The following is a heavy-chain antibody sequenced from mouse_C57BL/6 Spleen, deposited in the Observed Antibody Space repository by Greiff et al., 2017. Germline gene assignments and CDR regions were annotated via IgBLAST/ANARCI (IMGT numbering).Heavy chain of an antibody. CDR3: ARGKFYSNYVGYYAMDY. CDR2: IDPSDSET. J-gene: IGHJ4*01. Sequence: QVQLQQPGAELVRPGSSVKLSCKASGYTFTSYWMHWVKQRPIQGLEWIGNIDPSDSETHYNQKFKDKATLTVDKSSSTAYMQLSSLTSEDSAVYYCARGKFYSNYVGYYAMDYWGQGTSVTVSS. D-gene: IGHD2-5*01. CDR1: GYTFTSYW. V-gene: IGHV1-52*01.